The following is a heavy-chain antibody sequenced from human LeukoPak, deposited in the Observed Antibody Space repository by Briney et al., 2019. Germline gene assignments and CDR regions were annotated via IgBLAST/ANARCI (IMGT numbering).Heavy chain of an antibody. V-gene: IGHV4-59*01. D-gene: IGHD3-9*01. CDR3: ARGPHYDILTGYYSGWYFDL. J-gene: IGHJ2*01. CDR2: IYYSGST. Sequence: PSETLSLTCTASGGSISSYYWSWIRRPPGKGLEWIGYIYYSGSTNYNPSLKSRVTISVDTSKNQFSLKLSSVTAADTAVYYCARGPHYDILTGYYSGWYFDLWGRGTLVTVSS. CDR1: GGSISSYY.